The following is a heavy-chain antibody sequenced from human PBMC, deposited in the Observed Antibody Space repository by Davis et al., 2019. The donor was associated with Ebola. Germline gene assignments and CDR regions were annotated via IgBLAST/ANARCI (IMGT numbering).Heavy chain of an antibody. J-gene: IGHJ2*01. CDR2: SNAGNGNT. V-gene: IGHV1-3*01. CDR1: GYTFTNYA. Sequence: ASVKVACKASGYTFTNYAMHWVRQAPGQRPVWRGCSNAGNGNTKYSQTFQGRVTITRDTSASIAYMELSSLRSEDTAVYYCAKGRGTVTYGYFALWGRGNLVTVSS. CDR3: AKGRGTVTYGYFAL. D-gene: IGHD3/OR15-3a*01.